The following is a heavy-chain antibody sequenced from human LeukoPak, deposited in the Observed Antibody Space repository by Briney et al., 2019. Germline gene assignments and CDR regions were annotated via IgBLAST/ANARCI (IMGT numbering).Heavy chain of an antibody. V-gene: IGHV5-51*01. J-gene: IGHJ4*02. D-gene: IGHD2-2*01. Sequence: GESLKISCKGSGYSFTSYWLGWVRQLPGKGLEWRGTKYPGDSDNRYSPSFQAQVTISADKSISTAYLQWSSLKASDTAMYYCARLICSSTSCYAFYFDYWGQGTLVTVSS. CDR3: ARLICSSTSCYAFYFDY. CDR1: GYSFTSYW. CDR2: KYPGDSDN.